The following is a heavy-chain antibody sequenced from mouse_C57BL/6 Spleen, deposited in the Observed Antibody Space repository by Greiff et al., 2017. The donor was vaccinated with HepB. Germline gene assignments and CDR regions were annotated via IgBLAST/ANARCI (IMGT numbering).Heavy chain of an antibody. D-gene: IGHD4-1*01. CDR3: ARDLWDRYAMDY. CDR2: ISSGGSYT. CDR1: GFTFSSYC. V-gene: IGHV5-6*01. Sequence: EVQLVESGGDLVKPVGSLKLSCAASGFTFSSYCMSWVRQTPDKRLEWVATISSGGSYTYYPDSVKGRFTISRDNAKNTLYLQRSSLKSEDTAMYYGARDLWDRYAMDYWGQGTSVTVSS. J-gene: IGHJ4*01.